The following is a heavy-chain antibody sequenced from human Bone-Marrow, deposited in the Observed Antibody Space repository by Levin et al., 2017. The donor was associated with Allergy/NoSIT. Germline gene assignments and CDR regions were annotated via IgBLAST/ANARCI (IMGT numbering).Heavy chain of an antibody. Sequence: SETLSLTCTVSGGSTCGYYWSWIRQPPGKGLEWIGYVYYSGSTNYNPSLNSRVTISVDTSKNQFSLRLSSVTAADTAVYYCARVGCSSATCYRRNAFDIWGQGTMVTVSS. D-gene: IGHD2-2*02. CDR1: GGSTCGYY. V-gene: IGHV4-59*01. CDR2: VYYSGST. J-gene: IGHJ3*02. CDR3: ARVGCSSATCYRRNAFDI.